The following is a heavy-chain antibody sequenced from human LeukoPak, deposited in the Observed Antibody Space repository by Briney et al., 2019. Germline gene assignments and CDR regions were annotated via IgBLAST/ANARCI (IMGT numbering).Heavy chain of an antibody. CDR1: GFTFSSYA. CDR2: ISYDRSNK. CDR3: ASPSGYSSSWYEPFDY. D-gene: IGHD6-13*01. V-gene: IGHV3-30*04. Sequence: GGSLRLSCAASGFTFSSYAMHWVRQAPGKGLEWVAVISYDRSNKYYADSVKGRFTISRDNSKDTLYLQMNSLRAEDTAVYYCASPSGYSSSWYEPFDYWGQGTMVTVSS. J-gene: IGHJ4*03.